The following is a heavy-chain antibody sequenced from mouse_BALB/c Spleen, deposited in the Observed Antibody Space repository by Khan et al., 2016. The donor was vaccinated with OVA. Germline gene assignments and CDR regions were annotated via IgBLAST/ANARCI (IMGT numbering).Heavy chain of an antibody. J-gene: IGHJ2*01. CDR1: GYFFTGYF. Sequence: LQESGPELVRPGASVKISCKASGYFFTGYFMNWVMQSHGKSLEWIGRINPHIGETFYNQRFKDKATLTVDESSSTAQMELRSLAPEDSAVDYYTGICRSDFDYWGQGTTLTVSS. V-gene: IGHV1-20*02. D-gene: IGHD1-1*01. CDR2: INPHIGET. CDR3: TGICRSDFDY.